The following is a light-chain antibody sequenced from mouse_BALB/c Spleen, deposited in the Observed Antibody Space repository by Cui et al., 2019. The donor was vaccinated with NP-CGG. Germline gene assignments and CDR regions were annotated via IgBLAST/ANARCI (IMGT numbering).Light chain of an antibody. CDR2: GTN. Sequence: QVVVTQESALTTSPGETVTLTCRSSTGAVTTSNYANWVQEKPDHLFTGLIGGTNNRAPGIPARFSGSLIGDKAALTIIGAQTEDEAIYFCALWYSNHWVFGGGTKLTVL. J-gene: IGLJ1*01. V-gene: IGLV1*01. CDR3: ALWYSNHWV. CDR1: TGAVTTSNY.